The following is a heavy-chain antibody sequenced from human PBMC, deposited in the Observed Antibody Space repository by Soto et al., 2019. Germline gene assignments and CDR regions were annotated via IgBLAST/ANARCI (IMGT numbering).Heavy chain of an antibody. D-gene: IGHD6-13*01. CDR1: GFSLSTSGVG. J-gene: IGHJ5*02. CDR2: IYWDDDK. V-gene: IGHV2-5*02. Sequence: QITLKESGPTLVKPTQTLTLTCTFSGFSLSTSGVGVGWIRQPPGKALEWLALIYWDDDKRYSPSLKSRLTNTKYTSKNQVVLTMTNMDPVDTATYYCAHSKQQLVPNWFDPWGQGTLVTVSS. CDR3: AHSKQQLVPNWFDP.